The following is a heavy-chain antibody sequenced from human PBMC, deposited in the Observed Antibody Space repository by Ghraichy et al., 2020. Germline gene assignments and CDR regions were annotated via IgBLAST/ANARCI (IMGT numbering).Heavy chain of an antibody. D-gene: IGHD1-26*01. CDR2: LYSGGST. V-gene: IGHV3-53*01. CDR3: ARDRYSGNYRGFWGMDV. J-gene: IGHJ6*02. CDR1: GLIVSSNY. Sequence: GALRLSCAASGLIVSSNYMSWVRQAPGKGLEWVSVLYSGGSTYYADSVKGRFTISRDNSKNTLYLQMNSLRAEDTAVYYCARDRYSGNYRGFWGMDVWGQGTTVTVSS.